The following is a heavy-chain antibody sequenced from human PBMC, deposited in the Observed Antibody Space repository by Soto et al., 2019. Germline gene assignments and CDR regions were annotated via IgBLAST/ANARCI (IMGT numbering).Heavy chain of an antibody. CDR2: INHSGST. CDR1: GGSFSGYD. J-gene: IGHJ4*02. Sequence: SETLSLTCAVYGGSFSGYDCSCILQPPGKGLEWIGEINHSGSTNYNPSLKSRVTISVDTSKNQFSLKLSSVTAADTAVYYCARSPDIVATIAPYYFDYWGQGTLVTVSS. CDR3: ARSPDIVATIAPYYFDY. D-gene: IGHD5-12*01. V-gene: IGHV4-34*01.